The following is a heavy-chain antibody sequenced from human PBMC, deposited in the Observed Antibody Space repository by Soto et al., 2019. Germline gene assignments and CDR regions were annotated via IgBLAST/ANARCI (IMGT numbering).Heavy chain of an antibody. Sequence: SVKLSCKASGYTFTSYYMHWVRQAPGQGLEWMGGIIPIFGTANYAQKFQGRVTITADESTSTAYMELSSLRSEDTAVYYCATTQRRDGYNVLGYYYYGMGVWGQGTTVTVSS. D-gene: IGHD5-12*01. CDR2: IIPIFGTA. J-gene: IGHJ6*02. CDR1: GYTFTSYY. V-gene: IGHV1-69*13. CDR3: ATTQRRDGYNVLGYYYYGMGV.